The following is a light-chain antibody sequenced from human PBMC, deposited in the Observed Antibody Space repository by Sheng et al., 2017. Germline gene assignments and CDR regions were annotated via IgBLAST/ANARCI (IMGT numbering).Light chain of an antibody. CDR1: SSNIGNNY. CDR3: GTWDSSLSAGV. CDR2: ENN. J-gene: IGLJ3*02. V-gene: IGLV1-51*02. Sequence: QSVLTQPPSVSAAPGQKVTISCSGSSSNIGNNYVSWYQQLPGTAPKLLIYENNKRPSGIPDRFSGSKSGTSATLGITGLQTGDEADYYCGTWDSSLSAGVFGGGTKLTAL.